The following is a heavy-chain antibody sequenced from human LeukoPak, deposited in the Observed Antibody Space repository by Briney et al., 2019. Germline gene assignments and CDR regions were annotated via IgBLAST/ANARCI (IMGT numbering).Heavy chain of an antibody. CDR3: ARHSAVSYYGSGSPFFDY. V-gene: IGHV4-59*08. CDR1: GGSISSYY. Sequence: SETLSLTCTVSGGSISSYYWSWIRQPPGKGLEWIGYIYYSGSTNYNPSLKSRVTISVDTSKNQFSLKLSSVTAADTAVYYCARHSAVSYYGSGSPFFDYWGQGTLVTVSS. J-gene: IGHJ4*02. CDR2: IYYSGST. D-gene: IGHD3-10*01.